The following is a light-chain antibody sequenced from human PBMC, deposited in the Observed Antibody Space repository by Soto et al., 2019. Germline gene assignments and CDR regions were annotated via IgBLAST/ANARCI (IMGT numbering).Light chain of an antibody. CDR3: CSYAGSYTHV. CDR2: GSD. Sequence: QSVLTQPPSVSGTPGQRVIISCSGSTSNIGANPVNWYQQLPGTAPKLLIYGSDRRPSGVPDRFSGSKSATSASLAISGLQSADEADYHCCSYAGSYTHVFGTGTKVTVL. V-gene: IGLV1-44*01. CDR1: TSNIGANP. J-gene: IGLJ1*01.